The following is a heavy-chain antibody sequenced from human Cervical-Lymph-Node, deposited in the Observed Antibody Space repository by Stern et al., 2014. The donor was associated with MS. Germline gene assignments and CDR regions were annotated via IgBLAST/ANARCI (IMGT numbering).Heavy chain of an antibody. V-gene: IGHV5-51*01. CDR1: GYSFTIYY. Sequence: EVQLVQSGAEVKQPGESLKISCKLSGYSFTIYYIAWVRQMPGKGLEWIGVIYPYDSDTTYSPSFQGQVTISADKSITTACLQWSILMASDTAMYYCARHVQGFDYWGQGTLVTVSS. CDR2: IYPYDSDT. CDR3: ARHVQGFDY. J-gene: IGHJ4*02.